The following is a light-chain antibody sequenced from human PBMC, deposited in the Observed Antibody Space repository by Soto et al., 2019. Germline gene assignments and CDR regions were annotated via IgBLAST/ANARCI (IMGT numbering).Light chain of an antibody. J-gene: IGKJ5*01. CDR2: KAS. CDR1: QTISSW. CDR3: QEYNAYSMT. V-gene: IGKV1-5*03. Sequence: DIQMTQSPSTLSASVGDRVSIPCRASQTISSWLAWYQQKPGKAPKLLIYKASTLETGVPSRFSGSGSGTEFTLSISSLQPDDFGTYYCQEYNAYSMTFGQGTRLEIK.